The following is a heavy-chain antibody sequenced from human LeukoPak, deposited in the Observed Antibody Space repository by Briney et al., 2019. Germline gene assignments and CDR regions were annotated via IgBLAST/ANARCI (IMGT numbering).Heavy chain of an antibody. Sequence: SETLSLTCTVSGGSISSGSYSWGWIRQPPGKGLEWIGSMYYTGKTDYNPSLKSRLTMSVDTSKNQFSLKLSSVTAADTAVYFCAKGYTNGVNQEVWLDPWGQGTLVTVSS. D-gene: IGHD2-8*01. V-gene: IGHV4-39*07. CDR1: GGSISSGSYS. J-gene: IGHJ5*02. CDR2: MYYTGKT. CDR3: AKGYTNGVNQEVWLDP.